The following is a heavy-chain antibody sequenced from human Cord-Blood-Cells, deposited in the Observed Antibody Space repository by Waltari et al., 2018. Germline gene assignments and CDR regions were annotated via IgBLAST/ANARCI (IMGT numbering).Heavy chain of an antibody. CDR3: ARDQVGANWFDP. J-gene: IGHJ5*02. V-gene: IGHV1-3*01. CDR2: INAGNGNT. CDR1: GYTFTSYA. D-gene: IGHD1-26*01. Sequence: QVQLVQSGAEVKKPGASVKVSCKASGYTFTSYAMHWVRQAPGQRLEWMGWINAGNGNTKYSQKFQGRVTITRDTSASTAYMELSSLRSEDTAVYYCARDQVGANWFDPWGQGTLVTVSS.